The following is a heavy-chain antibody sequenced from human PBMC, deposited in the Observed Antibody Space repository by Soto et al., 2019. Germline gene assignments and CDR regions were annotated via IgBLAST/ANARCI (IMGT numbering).Heavy chain of an antibody. Sequence: ESVGGVVQPGRSLRLSCAASGFTFSTYGMHWVRQAPGKGLEWVAVISYDGSNKYYADSVKGRFTISRDNSKNTLYLQMNSLRAEDTAVFYCAKDQLPYTVTTPGSWGQGTLVTVSS. J-gene: IGHJ5*02. V-gene: IGHV3-30*18. D-gene: IGHD4-17*01. CDR3: AKDQLPYTVTTPGS. CDR2: ISYDGSNK. CDR1: GFTFSTYG.